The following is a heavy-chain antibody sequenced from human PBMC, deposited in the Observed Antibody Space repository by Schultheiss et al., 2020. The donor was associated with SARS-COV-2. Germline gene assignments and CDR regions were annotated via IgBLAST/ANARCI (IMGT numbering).Heavy chain of an antibody. CDR1: GFTFDDYA. CDR2: IYYSGST. D-gene: IGHD3-22*01. Sequence: GSLRLSCAASGFTFDDYAMSWVRQHPGKGLEWIGYIYYSGSTNYNPSLKSRVTISVDTSKNQFSLKLSSVTAADTAVYYCARSTTYYYDSSGYYYTYYFDYWGQGTLVTVSS. V-gene: IGHV4-59*01. J-gene: IGHJ4*02. CDR3: ARSTTYYYDSSGYYYTYYFDY.